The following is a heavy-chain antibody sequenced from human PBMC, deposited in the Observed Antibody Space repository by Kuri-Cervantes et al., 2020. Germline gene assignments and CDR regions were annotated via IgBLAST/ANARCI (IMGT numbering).Heavy chain of an antibody. CDR3: ARVRRVGHTGYYMDV. D-gene: IGHD2-15*01. Sequence: ASVKVSCKATGYRFTSFGITWVRQAPGQGLEWMGWISPYSGGTNYAQKFQGRVTMTRDTSISTAYMELSRLRSDDTAVYYCARVRRVGHTGYYMDVWGKGTTVTVSS. J-gene: IGHJ6*03. CDR2: ISPYSGGT. CDR1: GYRFTSFG. V-gene: IGHV1-2*02.